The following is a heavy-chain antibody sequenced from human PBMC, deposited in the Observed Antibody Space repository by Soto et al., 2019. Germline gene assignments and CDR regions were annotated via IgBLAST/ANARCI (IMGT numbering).Heavy chain of an antibody. CDR1: GVTIRGYY. CDR2: ISYTGGT. CDR3: ASGTLSTIATPDS. D-gene: IGHD6-13*01. V-gene: IGHV4-59*01. J-gene: IGHJ4*02. Sequence: ASETLSLTCNVSGVTIRGYYWHWIRQPPGKTLEWIWPISYTGGTNNNPSLKSRVTTSVDTSKNHFSLKLNSLTAADTTVYYCASGTLSTIATPDSLGQGTLVTVSS.